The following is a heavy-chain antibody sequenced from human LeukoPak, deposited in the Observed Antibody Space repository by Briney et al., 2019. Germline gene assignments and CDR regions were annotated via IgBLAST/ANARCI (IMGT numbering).Heavy chain of an antibody. CDR1: GFTFSSYG. CDR3: AKGVSGSDY. Sequence: AGGSLRLSCAASGFTFSSYGMSWVRQAPGKGLEWVAYIQYDGSNEQYAHSVKGRFRISRDSSKNILYLQMNSLRAEDTAVYYCAKGVSGSDYWGQGTLVTVSS. V-gene: IGHV3-30*02. CDR2: IQYDGSNE. D-gene: IGHD5-12*01. J-gene: IGHJ4*02.